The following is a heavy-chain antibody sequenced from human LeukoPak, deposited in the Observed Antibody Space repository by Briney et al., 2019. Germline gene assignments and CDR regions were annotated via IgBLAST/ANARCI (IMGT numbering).Heavy chain of an antibody. CDR2: ISSSSSYT. Sequence: GGSLRLSCAASGFTFSDYYVSWIRQAPGKGLEWVSYISSSSSYTNYADSVKGRFTISRDNAKNSLYLQMNSLRAEDTAVYYCARDWGIAVERTEGLDYWGQGTLVTVSS. CDR3: ARDWGIAVERTEGLDY. CDR1: GFTFSDYY. D-gene: IGHD6-19*01. J-gene: IGHJ4*02. V-gene: IGHV3-11*05.